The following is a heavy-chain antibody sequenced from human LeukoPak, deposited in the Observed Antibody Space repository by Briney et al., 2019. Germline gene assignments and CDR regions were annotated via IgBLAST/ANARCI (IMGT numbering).Heavy chain of an antibody. CDR2: ISYDGSNK. D-gene: IGHD2-15*01. CDR3: ARGAQQWYYFDY. CDR1: GFTFSSYA. J-gene: IGHJ4*02. Sequence: GGSLRLSCAXSGFTFSSYAMHWVRQAPGKGLEWVAVISYDGSNKYYADSVKGRFTISRDSSKNTLYLQMNSLRAEDTAVYYCARGAQQWYYFDYWGQGTLVTVSS. V-gene: IGHV3-30*04.